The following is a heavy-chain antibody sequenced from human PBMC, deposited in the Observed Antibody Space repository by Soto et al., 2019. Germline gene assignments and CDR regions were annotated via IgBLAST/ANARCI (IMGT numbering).Heavy chain of an antibody. CDR1: GYSFTSYD. V-gene: IGHV1-8*01. Sequence: SSVKVSCKASGYSFTSYDINGVRQATSQAREWMEWMNPNRGNTGYAQKFQGRVPMTRNTSISTAYMELSSLRSGDTAVSYCAREWSATTAYYYSGMDVWGQGTTVTVSS. CDR2: MNPNRGNT. CDR3: AREWSATTAYYYSGMDV. J-gene: IGHJ6*02. D-gene: IGHD3-3*01.